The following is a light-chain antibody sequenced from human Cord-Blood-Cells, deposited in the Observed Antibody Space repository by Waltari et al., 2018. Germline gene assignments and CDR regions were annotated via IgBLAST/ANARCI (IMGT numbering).Light chain of an antibody. CDR2: WAS. Sequence: DIVMTQSPDSLAVSLGERAPINCKPSQRVLYSSNNKNYLAWYQQKPGQPPKLLIYWASTRESGVPDRFSGSGSGTDFTLTISSLQAEDVAVYYCQQYYSTPYSFGQGTKLEIK. CDR3: QQYYSTPYS. V-gene: IGKV4-1*01. J-gene: IGKJ2*03. CDR1: QRVLYSSNNKNY.